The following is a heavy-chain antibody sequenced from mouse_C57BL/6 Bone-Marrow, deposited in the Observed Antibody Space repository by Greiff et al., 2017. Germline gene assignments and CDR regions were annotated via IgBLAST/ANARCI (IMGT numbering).Heavy chain of an antibody. J-gene: IGHJ2*01. Sequence: EVHLVESGGDLVKPGGSLKLSCAASGFTFSSYGMSWVRQTPDKRLEWVATISSGGSYTYYPDSVKGRFTISRDNAKNTLYLQMSSLKSEDTAMYYCAGITYFDYCGQGTTLTVSS. D-gene: IGHD1-2*01. V-gene: IGHV5-6*01. CDR3: AGITYFDY. CDR2: ISSGGSYT. CDR1: GFTFSSYG.